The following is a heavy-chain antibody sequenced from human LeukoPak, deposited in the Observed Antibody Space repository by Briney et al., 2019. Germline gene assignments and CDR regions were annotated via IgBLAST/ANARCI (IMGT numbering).Heavy chain of an antibody. J-gene: IGHJ5*02. CDR2: INSDGSST. CDR1: GFTFSNYW. V-gene: IGHV3-74*01. CDR3: VRDVLYYYGAERLFWFDP. Sequence: GGSLRLSCAASGFTFSNYWMHWVRQAPGKGLVWVPRINSDGSSTFYADSVKGRFTISRDNAKNSMYLLMNSLRVEDTAVYYCVRDVLYYYGAERLFWFDPWGQGTLVTVSS. D-gene: IGHD3-10*01.